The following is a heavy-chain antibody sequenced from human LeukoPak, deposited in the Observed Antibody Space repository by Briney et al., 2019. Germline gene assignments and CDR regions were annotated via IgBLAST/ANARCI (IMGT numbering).Heavy chain of an antibody. J-gene: IGHJ4*02. CDR3: ARAQYSSSYFDY. D-gene: IGHD6-6*01. Sequence: PSETLCLTCTVSGGSISSGAYYWSWIRQHAGKGLEWIGYIYYSGSTYYNPSLKSRVTISIDTSKNQFSLNLSSVTAADTAVYYCARAQYSSSYFDYWGQGTLVTVSS. V-gene: IGHV4-31*03. CDR2: IYYSGST. CDR1: GGSISSGAYY.